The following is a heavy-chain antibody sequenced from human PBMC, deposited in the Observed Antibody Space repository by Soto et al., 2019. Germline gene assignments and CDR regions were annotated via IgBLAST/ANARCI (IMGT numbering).Heavy chain of an antibody. J-gene: IGHJ4*02. CDR1: GFKFSNYA. CDR3: AKYLRAGRNPAFYSLF. CDR2: ISATGGGT. V-gene: IGHV3-23*01. D-gene: IGHD2-21*01. Sequence: GGSLRLACAASGFKFSNYAMSWVRQAPGKGLEWVSLISATGGGTYYADSVKGRFTISRDNSHNTLYLQVHSLTAEDTAVYYCAKYLRAGRNPAFYSLFWGQRAQVTVSS.